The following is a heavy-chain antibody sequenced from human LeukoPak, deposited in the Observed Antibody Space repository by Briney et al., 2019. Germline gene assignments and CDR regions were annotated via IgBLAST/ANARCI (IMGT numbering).Heavy chain of an antibody. J-gene: IGHJ6*02. CDR1: GGSIRSYD. CDR2: IYYDGST. CDR3: TRHTPVRLSSGYYFGMDV. V-gene: IGHV4-59*08. Sequence: SETLSLTCTVSGGSIRSYDWSWIRQPPGKGLEWIGYIYYDGSTNYNPSLKSRVTMSVDTSKNQFSLKLSSVTAADTAVYFCTRHTPVRLSSGYYFGMDVWGQGTTVTVSS.